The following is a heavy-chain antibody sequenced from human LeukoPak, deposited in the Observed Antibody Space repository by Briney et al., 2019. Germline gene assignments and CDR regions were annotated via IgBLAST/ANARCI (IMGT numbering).Heavy chain of an antibody. D-gene: IGHD6-19*01. V-gene: IGHV4-34*01. CDR2: INHSGST. J-gene: IGHJ6*03. CDR3: ARRTLYSSGWKYYYYYMDV. CDR1: GGSFSGYY. Sequence: SETLSLTCAVYGGSFSGYYWSWIRQPPGKGLEWIGEINHSGSTNYNPSLKSRVTISVDTSKNQFSLKLSSVTAADTAVYYCARRTLYSSGWKYYYYYMDVWGKGTTVTISS.